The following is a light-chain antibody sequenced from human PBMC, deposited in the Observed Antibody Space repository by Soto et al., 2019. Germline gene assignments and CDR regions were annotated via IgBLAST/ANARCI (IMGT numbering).Light chain of an antibody. Sequence: QSVLTQPASVSGSPGQSITISCTGTSSDVGGYNYVSWYQQHPGKAPKLMIYEVSNRPSGVSNRFSGSKSGNTASLTISGLQADDEAVYYCSSYTSSSTLVFGTGTKLTVL. CDR2: EVS. CDR1: SSDVGGYNY. J-gene: IGLJ1*01. V-gene: IGLV2-14*01. CDR3: SSYTSSSTLV.